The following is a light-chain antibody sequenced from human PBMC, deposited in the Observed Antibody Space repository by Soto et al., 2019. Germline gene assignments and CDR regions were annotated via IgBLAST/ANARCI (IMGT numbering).Light chain of an antibody. CDR3: MQALQTPPWT. CDR1: QSLLHSNGYNY. CDR2: LGS. J-gene: IGKJ2*02. V-gene: IGKV2-28*01. Sequence: DIVITQSPLSLPVTPGEPASISCRSSQSLLHSNGYNYLDWYLQKPGQSPQLLIYLGSNRASGVPDRFSGSGSGTDFTLKISRVEAEDVGVYYCMQALQTPPWTFGQGTKLEIK.